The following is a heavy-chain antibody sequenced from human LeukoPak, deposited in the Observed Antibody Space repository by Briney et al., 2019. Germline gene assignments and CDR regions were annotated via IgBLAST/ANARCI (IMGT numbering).Heavy chain of an antibody. CDR3: ARDATAGYSLSW. D-gene: IGHD6-13*01. J-gene: IGHJ4*02. Sequence: SETLSLTCGVSGGSITSGKWWSWVRQPPGKGLEWIGEISHSGSPNYNPSLKGRLTISVDTAKNQFSLKLSSVTAADTAVYYCARDATAGYSLSWWGQGTLVTVSS. V-gene: IGHV4/OR15-8*01. CDR2: ISHSGSP. CDR1: GGSITSGKW.